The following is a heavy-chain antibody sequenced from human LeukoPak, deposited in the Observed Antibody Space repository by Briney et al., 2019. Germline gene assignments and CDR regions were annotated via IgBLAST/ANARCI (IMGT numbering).Heavy chain of an antibody. Sequence: GRSLRLSCAASGFTFSSYAMHWVRQAPGKGLEWVAVISYDGSNKYYADSVKGRFTISRDNSKNTLYLQMNSLRAEDTAVYYCATDATYYYDSSGYYPDYWGQGTLVTVSS. V-gene: IGHV3-30-3*01. CDR2: ISYDGSNK. CDR1: GFTFSSYA. CDR3: ATDATYYYDSSGYYPDY. J-gene: IGHJ4*02. D-gene: IGHD3-22*01.